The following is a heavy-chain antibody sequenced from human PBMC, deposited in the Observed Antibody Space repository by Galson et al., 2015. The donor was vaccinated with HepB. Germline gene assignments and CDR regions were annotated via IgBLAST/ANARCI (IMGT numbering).Heavy chain of an antibody. J-gene: IGHJ4*02. CDR3: RGKLGGIDY. Sequence: FLRLSCAASGSTFSSYDMTWVRQAPGKGLEWVSAIGSGGSTYYADAVKGRFSIARDNSKNTLYLQMKSLRAEDTAVYYCRGKLGGIDYWGQGTLVTVSS. CDR2: IGSGGST. CDR1: GSTFSSYD. V-gene: IGHV3-23*01. D-gene: IGHD7-27*01.